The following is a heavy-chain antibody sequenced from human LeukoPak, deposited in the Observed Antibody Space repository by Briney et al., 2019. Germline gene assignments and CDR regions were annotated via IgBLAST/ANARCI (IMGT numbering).Heavy chain of an antibody. Sequence: SETLSLTCTVPGGSISSYYWSWIRQPPGKGLEWIGYIYYSGSTNYNPSLKSRVTISVDTSKNQFSLKLSSVTAADTAVYYCAIYDSSGYGAAFDIWGQGTMVTVSS. CDR2: IYYSGST. V-gene: IGHV4-59*01. CDR1: GGSISSYY. CDR3: AIYDSSGYGAAFDI. D-gene: IGHD3-22*01. J-gene: IGHJ3*02.